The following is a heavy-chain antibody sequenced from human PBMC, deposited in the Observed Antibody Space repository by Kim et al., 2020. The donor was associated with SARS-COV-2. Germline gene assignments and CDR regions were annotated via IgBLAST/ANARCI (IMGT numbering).Heavy chain of an antibody. D-gene: IGHD1-26*01. CDR3: ARLGLLPWYFDV. CDR2: IYYTGNT. J-gene: IGHJ2*01. CDR1: DLSITNNY. V-gene: IGHV4-59*08. Sequence: SETLSLTCTVSDLSITNNYWSWIRQPPGKGLEWIGYIYYTGNTKYNASLESRVTISVDTSKEQFSLKLRSVTASDTAVYYCARLGLLPWYFDVWGRGTLVTVSS.